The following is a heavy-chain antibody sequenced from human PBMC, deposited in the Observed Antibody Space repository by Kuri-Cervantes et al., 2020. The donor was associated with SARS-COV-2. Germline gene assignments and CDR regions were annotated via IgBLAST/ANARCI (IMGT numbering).Heavy chain of an antibody. D-gene: IGHD3-16*01. CDR2: IYHTGST. CDR1: GGPISSVSYY. J-gene: IGHJ4*02. Sequence: SWTVSGGPISSVSYYGSWILQPPGRGLEWVGHIYHTGSTNYNPSLKSRLTLTVDTSKSQFYLKLTSETAADTAVYYCARSVVIFGGVIFDQWGQGTLVTVSS. CDR3: ARSVVIFGGVIFDQ. V-gene: IGHV4-61*01.